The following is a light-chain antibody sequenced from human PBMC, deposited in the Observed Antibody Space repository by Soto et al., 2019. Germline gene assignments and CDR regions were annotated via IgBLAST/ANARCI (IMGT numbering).Light chain of an antibody. J-gene: IGLJ2*01. CDR2: GNS. V-gene: IGLV1-40*01. CDR1: SSNIGAGYD. CDR3: QSYDSSLSGSVV. Sequence: QSALTQPPSVSGAPGQRVTISCTGSSSNIGAGYDVHWYQQLPGTAPKLLIYGNSNRPSGVPDRFSGSKSGTSASLAITGRQAEDEADYYGQSYDSSLSGSVVFGGGTKLTVL.